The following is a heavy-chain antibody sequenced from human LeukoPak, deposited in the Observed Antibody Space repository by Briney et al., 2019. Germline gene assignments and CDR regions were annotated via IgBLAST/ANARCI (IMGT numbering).Heavy chain of an antibody. Sequence: GGSLRLSCAASGFTFSSFEMKWVRQAPGKGLEWVSYITSGGSTIYYADSVKGRFTISRDNAKNSLYLQMNSLRAEDTAVYYCAREGMIVVDDAFDIWGQGTMVTVSS. D-gene: IGHD3-22*01. CDR2: ITSGGSTI. CDR3: AREGMIVVDDAFDI. V-gene: IGHV3-48*03. CDR1: GFTFSSFE. J-gene: IGHJ3*02.